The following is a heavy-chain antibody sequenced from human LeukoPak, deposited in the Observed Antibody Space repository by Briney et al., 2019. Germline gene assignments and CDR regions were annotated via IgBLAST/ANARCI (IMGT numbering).Heavy chain of an antibody. Sequence: GGSLRLSCAASGFTLSIYAMSWVRQAPGKGLEWVSVIYSIGTTYYADSVKGRFTISRDNSKNTVYLQMNSLRAEDTAVYYCAKSDVGTHNWFDPWGQGTLVTVSS. J-gene: IGHJ5*02. CDR3: AKSDVGTHNWFDP. V-gene: IGHV3-53*01. CDR1: GFTLSIYA. D-gene: IGHD1-7*01. CDR2: IYSIGTT.